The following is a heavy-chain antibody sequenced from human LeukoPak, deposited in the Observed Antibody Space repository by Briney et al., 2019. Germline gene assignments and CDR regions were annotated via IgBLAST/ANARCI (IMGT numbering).Heavy chain of an antibody. Sequence: SETLSLTCAVYGGSFSGYYWSWIRQPPGKGLEWIGEINHSGSTNYNPSLKSRVTISVDTSKNQFSLKLSSVTAADTAVYYCARGLRYCSSTSCLAWFDPWGQGTLVTVSS. D-gene: IGHD2-2*01. CDR1: GGSFSGYY. V-gene: IGHV4-34*01. CDR2: INHSGST. CDR3: ARGLRYCSSTSCLAWFDP. J-gene: IGHJ5*02.